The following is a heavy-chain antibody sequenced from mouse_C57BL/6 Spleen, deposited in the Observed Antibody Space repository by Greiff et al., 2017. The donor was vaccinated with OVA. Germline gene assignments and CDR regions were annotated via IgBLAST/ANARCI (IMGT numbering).Heavy chain of an antibody. CDR3: ARIYDGYSVFAY. Sequence: VKLQQSGAELVKPGASVKLSCKASGYTFTSYWMHWVKQRPGQGLEWIGMIHPNSGSTNYNEKFKSKATLTVDKSSSTAYMQLSSLTSEDSAVYYCARIYDGYSVFAYWGQGTLVTVSA. J-gene: IGHJ3*01. D-gene: IGHD2-3*01. CDR1: GYTFTSYW. CDR2: IHPNSGST. V-gene: IGHV1-64*01.